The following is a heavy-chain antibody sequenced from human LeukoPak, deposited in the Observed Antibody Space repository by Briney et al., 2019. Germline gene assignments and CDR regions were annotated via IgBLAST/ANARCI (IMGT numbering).Heavy chain of an antibody. Sequence: GGSLRLSCAASGFTFSSYDMHWVRQATGKGLEWVSAIGTAGDTYYPGSVKGRFTISRENAKNSLYLQMNSLRARDTAVYYCARGNYCSSTSCYRWFDPWGQGTLVTVSS. D-gene: IGHD2-2*01. CDR2: IGTAGDT. CDR3: ARGNYCSSTSCYRWFDP. J-gene: IGHJ5*02. CDR1: GFTFSSYD. V-gene: IGHV3-13*01.